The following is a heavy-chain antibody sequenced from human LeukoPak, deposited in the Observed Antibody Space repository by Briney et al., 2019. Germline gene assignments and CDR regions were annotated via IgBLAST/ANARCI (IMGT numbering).Heavy chain of an antibody. CDR3: AKGRSGWYEGLDY. D-gene: IGHD6-19*01. J-gene: IGHJ4*02. V-gene: IGHV3-23*01. CDR1: GFTFSTYA. Sequence: GGSLRLSCTASGFTFSTYAMTWVRQAPGKGLEWVSVTSHGGDSAWYADSVKGRFTISRDNSKSTLFLQMNSLRADDTAIYYCAKGRSGWYEGLDYWGQGILVTVSS. CDR2: TSHGGDSA.